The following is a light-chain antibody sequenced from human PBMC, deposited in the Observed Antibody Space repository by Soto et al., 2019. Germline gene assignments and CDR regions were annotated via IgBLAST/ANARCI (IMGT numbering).Light chain of an antibody. CDR1: TGPVTSGHW. V-gene: IGLV7-46*01. Sequence: QAVVTQEPSLTVSPGGTGTLTCDSSTGPVTSGHWPYWLQQKPGQAPRTRIYDTSKKHSWTPARFSGSLLGGKAALTLSGAPPEDEADYYCFLSYSGARPVVFGGGTKLTVL. J-gene: IGLJ2*01. CDR3: FLSYSGARPVV. CDR2: DTS.